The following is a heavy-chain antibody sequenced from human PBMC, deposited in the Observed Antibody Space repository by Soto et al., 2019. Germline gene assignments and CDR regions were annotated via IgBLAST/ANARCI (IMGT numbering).Heavy chain of an antibody. Sequence: GGSLRLSCVASGFTFSNYGMHWVRQAPGKGLEWVAVIWYDGSNKYYADSVKGRFTISRDNSKNTLSLQMNSLRAEDTAVYFCAREGLGTYCLDYWGQGTLVTVSS. CDR2: IWYDGSNK. J-gene: IGHJ4*02. CDR3: AREGLGTYCLDY. V-gene: IGHV3-33*01. CDR1: GFTFSNYG. D-gene: IGHD1-26*01.